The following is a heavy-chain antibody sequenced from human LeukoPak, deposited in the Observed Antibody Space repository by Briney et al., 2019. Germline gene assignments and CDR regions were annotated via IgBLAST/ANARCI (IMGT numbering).Heavy chain of an antibody. CDR1: GGSLSSYY. CDR3: ARGPYSSGWSNYYYGMDV. V-gene: IGHV4-34*01. Sequence: SETLSLTCAVYGGSLSSYYWTWIRQPPGKGLEWIGEINHSGSTNYNPSLKSRVTISVDTSKNQFSLKLSSVTAADTAVYYCARGPYSSGWSNYYYGMDVWGQGTTVTVS. D-gene: IGHD6-19*01. CDR2: INHSGST. J-gene: IGHJ6*02.